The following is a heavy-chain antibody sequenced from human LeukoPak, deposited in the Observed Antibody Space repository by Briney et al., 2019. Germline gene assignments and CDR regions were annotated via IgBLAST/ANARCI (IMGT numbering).Heavy chain of an antibody. CDR1: GFXFSSYW. V-gene: IGHV3-7*04. Sequence: GGSPRLSCAASGFXFSSYWITWVRQAPGKGLEWVANIKQDGSEKYYVDSVKGRFTISRDNAKNSLYLQMNSLRAEDTAVYYCARDKIYYYYGLDVWGQGTTVTVSS. J-gene: IGHJ6*02. CDR3: ARDKIYYYYGLDV. CDR2: IKQDGSEK.